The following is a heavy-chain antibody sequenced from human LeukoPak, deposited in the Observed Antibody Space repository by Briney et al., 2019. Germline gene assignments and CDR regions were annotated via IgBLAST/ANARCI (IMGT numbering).Heavy chain of an antibody. Sequence: SETLSLTCTVSGGSISSSSYYWGWIRQPPGKGLEWIGSIYYSGSTYYNPSLKSRVTISVDTSKNQFSLKLTSVTAADTAVYYCASNTEGSGNGDDWGQGTLVTVSS. CDR3: ASNTEGSGNGDD. J-gene: IGHJ4*02. CDR1: GGSISSSSYY. CDR2: IYYSGST. V-gene: IGHV4-39*07. D-gene: IGHD3-10*01.